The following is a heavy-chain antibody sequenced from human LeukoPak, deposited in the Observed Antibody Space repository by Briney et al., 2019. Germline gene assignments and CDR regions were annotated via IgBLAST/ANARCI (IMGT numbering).Heavy chain of an antibody. CDR1: GFTFSSYA. CDR2: ISYDGSNK. CDR3: ARESGYDWGGFDY. J-gene: IGHJ4*02. D-gene: IGHD5-12*01. V-gene: IGHV3-30*04. Sequence: PGGSLRLSCAASGFTFSSYAMHWVRQAPGKGLEWVAVISYDGSNKYYADSVKGRFTISRDNSKNTLYLQMNSLRAEDTAVYYCARESGYDWGGFDYWGQGTLVTVSS.